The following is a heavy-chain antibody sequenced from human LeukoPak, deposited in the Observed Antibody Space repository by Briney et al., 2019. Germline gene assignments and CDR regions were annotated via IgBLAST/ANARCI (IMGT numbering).Heavy chain of an antibody. CDR1: GFTVISNY. J-gene: IGHJ4*02. CDR3: ARDRGYGGNSLLY. Sequence: GGSLRLSCAASGFTVISNYMSWVRQAPGKGLEWASVIYSGGNTYYADSVKGRFTISRDNSKNTLYLQMNSLRAEDTAVYYCARDRGYGGNSLLYWGQGTLVTVSS. V-gene: IGHV3-53*01. D-gene: IGHD4-23*01. CDR2: IYSGGNT.